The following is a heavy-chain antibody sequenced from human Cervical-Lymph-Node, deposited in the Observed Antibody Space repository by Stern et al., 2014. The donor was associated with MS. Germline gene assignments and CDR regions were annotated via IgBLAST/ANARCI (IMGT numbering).Heavy chain of an antibody. D-gene: IGHD2-15*01. Sequence: LVESGPGLVKPSQTLSLTCTVSGGSISSGSYYWSWIRQPAGKGLEWIGRIYTSGSTNYNPSLKSRVTISVDTSKNQFSLKLSSVTAADTAVYYCATQYCSGGSCYDYWGQGTLVTVSS. V-gene: IGHV4-61*02. CDR3: ATQYCSGGSCYDY. J-gene: IGHJ4*02. CDR1: GGSISSGSYY. CDR2: IYTSGST.